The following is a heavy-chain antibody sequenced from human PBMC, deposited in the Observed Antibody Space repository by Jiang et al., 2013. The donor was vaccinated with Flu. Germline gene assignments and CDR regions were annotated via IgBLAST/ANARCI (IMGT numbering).Heavy chain of an antibody. CDR1: GGSISSGGYY. CDR3: AREVVTAILSSDAFDI. J-gene: IGHJ3*02. D-gene: IGHD2-21*02. Sequence: GSGLVKPSQTLSLTCTVSGGSISSGGYYWSWIRQHPGKGLEWIGYIYYSGSTYYNPSLKSRVTISVDTSKNQFSLKLSSVTAADTAVYYCAREVVTAILSSDAFDIWGQGTMVTVSS. CDR2: IYYSGST. V-gene: IGHV4-31*03.